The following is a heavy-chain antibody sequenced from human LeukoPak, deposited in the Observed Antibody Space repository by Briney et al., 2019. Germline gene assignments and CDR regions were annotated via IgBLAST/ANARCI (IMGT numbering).Heavy chain of an antibody. D-gene: IGHD4-17*01. Sequence: GGSLRLSCAASGFTFSNYGMHWVRQAPGKGLEWVAVIRYVGSDKYYADSVKGRFTISRDNSQNTMYLQMNSLRAEDTAVYYCARENDYALDSWGQGTLATVSS. CDR3: ARENDYALDS. J-gene: IGHJ4*02. CDR2: IRYVGSDK. CDR1: GFTFSNYG. V-gene: IGHV3-30*12.